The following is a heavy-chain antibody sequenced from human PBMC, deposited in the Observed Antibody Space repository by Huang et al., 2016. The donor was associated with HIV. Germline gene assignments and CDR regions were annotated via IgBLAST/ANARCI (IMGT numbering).Heavy chain of an antibody. V-gene: IGHV3-30*18. Sequence: QVHLVESGGGVVQPGGSLRLYCAASGFKLSGFGMHWVRQAPGKGWEWGAVISYDGSSQFYTDSVKGRFTISRDNSDNTLSLQMKGLRPDDTAVYYCAKESRWFSDFDHWGQGVLVSVSS. CDR3: AKESRWFSDFDH. D-gene: IGHD2-15*01. J-gene: IGHJ4*02. CDR1: GFKLSGFG. CDR2: ISYDGSSQ.